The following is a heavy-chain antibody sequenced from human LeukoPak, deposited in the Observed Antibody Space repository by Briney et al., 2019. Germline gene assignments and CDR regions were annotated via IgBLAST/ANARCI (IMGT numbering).Heavy chain of an antibody. CDR3: AKAAVVVVAATSWFDP. J-gene: IGHJ5*02. CDR1: GFTISSYA. Sequence: GESLRLSCAASGFTISSYAMSWVRQAPGKGLEWVSAISGSGGSTYYAASVKGRFTSPRDNSKNTLYLQMNSLRAEDTAVYYCAKAAVVVVAATSWFDPWGEGTLVTVSS. D-gene: IGHD2-15*01. V-gene: IGHV3-23*01. CDR2: ISGSGGST.